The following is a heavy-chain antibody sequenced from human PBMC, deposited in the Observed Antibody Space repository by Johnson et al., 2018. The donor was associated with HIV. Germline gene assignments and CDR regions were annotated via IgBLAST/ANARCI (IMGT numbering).Heavy chain of an antibody. D-gene: IGHD6-6*01. CDR3: AKQLAGHDAFDI. CDR1: EFTFNTYW. J-gene: IGHJ3*02. Sequence: EVQLVESGGGVVQPGRSLRLSCAASEFTFNTYWMSWVRQAPGKGLEWVANIKQDGSEKYYGDSVKGRFTISRDNSKNTLYLQMNSLRAEDTAVYYCAKQLAGHDAFDIWGQGTMVTVSS. CDR2: IKQDGSEK. V-gene: IGHV3-7*02.